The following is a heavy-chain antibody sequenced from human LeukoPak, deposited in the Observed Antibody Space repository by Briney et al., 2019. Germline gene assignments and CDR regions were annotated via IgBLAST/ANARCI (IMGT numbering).Heavy chain of an antibody. D-gene: IGHD5-24*01. J-gene: IGHJ4*02. CDR1: GYTFTGYY. CDR3: ARARWLETAFDY. CDR2: INPNSGGT. V-gene: IGHV1-2*02. Sequence: GASVKVSCKASGYTFTGYYMHWVRQAPGQGLEWMGWINPNSGGTNYAQKFQGRVTMTRDTSISTAYMELSSLRSEDTAVYYCARARWLETAFDYWGQGTLVTVSS.